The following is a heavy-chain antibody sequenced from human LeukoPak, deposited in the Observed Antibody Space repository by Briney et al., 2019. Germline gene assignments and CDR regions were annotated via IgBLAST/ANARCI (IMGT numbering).Heavy chain of an antibody. CDR3: AKCWVSGSYGGYFDY. J-gene: IGHJ4*02. Sequence: GGSLRLSCAASGFTVSSNYMSWVRQAPGKGLEWVSAISGSGVSTYYADSVKGRFTISRDNSKNPLYLQMNSLRAEDTAVYYCAKCWVSGSYGGYFDYWGQGTLVTVSS. D-gene: IGHD3-10*01. CDR2: ISGSGVST. V-gene: IGHV3-23*01. CDR1: GFTVSSNY.